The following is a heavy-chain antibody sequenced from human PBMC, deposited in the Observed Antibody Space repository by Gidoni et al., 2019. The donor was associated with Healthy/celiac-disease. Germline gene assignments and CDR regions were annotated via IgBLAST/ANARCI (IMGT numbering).Heavy chain of an antibody. V-gene: IGHV3-23*01. CDR2: ISGSGGST. D-gene: IGHD2-2*01. CDR3: AKDYWQYQLLYYFDY. J-gene: IGHJ4*02. CDR1: GFTFRSYA. Sequence: EVQLLESGGGLVQPGGSLRLSCAASGFTFRSYAMSWVRQAPGKGLEWVSAISGSGGSTYYADSVKGRFTISRDNSKNTLYLQMNSLRAEDTAVYYCAKDYWQYQLLYYFDYWGQGTLVTVSS.